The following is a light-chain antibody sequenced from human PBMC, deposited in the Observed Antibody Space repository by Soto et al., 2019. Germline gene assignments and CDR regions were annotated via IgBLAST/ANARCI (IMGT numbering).Light chain of an antibody. CDR1: QSVSSSY. V-gene: IGKV3-20*01. CDR3: QQYRNSPPYT. J-gene: IGKJ2*01. CDR2: GAS. Sequence: EIVLTQSPGTLSLSPGERATLSCRASQSVSSSYLAWYQQKPGQAPRLLIYGASSRATGIPDRFSGSGSRTDFTLTITRLEPEDFACYYCQQYRNSPPYTFGQGTKLEIK.